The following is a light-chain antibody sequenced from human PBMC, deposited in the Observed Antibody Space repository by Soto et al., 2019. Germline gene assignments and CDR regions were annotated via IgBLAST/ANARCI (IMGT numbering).Light chain of an antibody. Sequence: AIRMTQSPSSFSASTGDRVTITCRASQGISSYLAWYQQKPGKAPKLLIYAASTLQSGVPSRFSGSGSGTDFTLTISNLQPDDCATYYCQQYENYWTFGQGTKVDIK. J-gene: IGKJ1*01. CDR1: QGISSY. CDR2: AAS. CDR3: QQYENYWT. V-gene: IGKV1-8*01.